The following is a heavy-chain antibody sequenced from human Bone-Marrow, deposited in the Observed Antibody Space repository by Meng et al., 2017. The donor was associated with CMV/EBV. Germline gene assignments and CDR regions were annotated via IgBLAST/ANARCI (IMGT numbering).Heavy chain of an antibody. V-gene: IGHV4-34*01. CDR1: GGSFSGYY. D-gene: IGHD3-3*01. Sequence: SETLSLTCAVYGGSFSGYYWSWIRQPPGKGLEWIGEINHSGSTNYNPSLKSRVTISVDTSKKQFSLKLSSVTAADTAVYYCARGGSITIFGVAARTGWFDPWGQGTLVTVSS. CDR2: INHSGST. J-gene: IGHJ5*02. CDR3: ARGGSITIFGVAARTGWFDP.